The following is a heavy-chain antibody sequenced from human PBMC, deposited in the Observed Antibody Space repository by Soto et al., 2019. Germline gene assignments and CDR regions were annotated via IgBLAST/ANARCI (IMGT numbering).Heavy chain of an antibody. Sequence: QVRLEESCPGLVKPSETLSLICSVSGGSVNNADYFWSWIRHHPENGLEWIGYIYYSGSTRYNPSFKTRATLSIDTSNNQFSLRLNSVTVADTAVYFCARDADYGGSRGGMDVWGRGTTVTVSS. D-gene: IGHD4-17*01. CDR3: ARDADYGGSRGGMDV. CDR1: GGSVNNADYF. V-gene: IGHV4-31*03. J-gene: IGHJ6*02. CDR2: IYYSGST.